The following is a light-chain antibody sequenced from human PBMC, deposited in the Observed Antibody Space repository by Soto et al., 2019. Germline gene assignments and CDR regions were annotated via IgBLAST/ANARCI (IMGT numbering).Light chain of an antibody. CDR3: AAWDDSLGGL. Sequence: QSVLTQPPSASGTPGQRVPISCSGGSSNIGRNYVYWFQQLPGTAPKLLIYRNNQRPSGVPDRFSGSKSGTSASLAISGLRSEDEADYYCAAWDDSLGGLFGGGTKLTVL. J-gene: IGLJ3*02. CDR2: RNN. V-gene: IGLV1-47*01. CDR1: SSNIGRNY.